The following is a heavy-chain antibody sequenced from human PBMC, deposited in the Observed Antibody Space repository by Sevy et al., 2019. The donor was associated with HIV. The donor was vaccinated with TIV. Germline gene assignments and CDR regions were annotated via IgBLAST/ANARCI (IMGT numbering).Heavy chain of an antibody. Sequence: GESLKISCAASGFTFNSYCMTWVRQAPGKGLEWVANINQDGSEKYYVDSVKGRFTISRDNSQNSLSLQMNTLRVDDTAVYFCAREGSSYDTYYYDYAMDLWGLGTTVTVSS. CDR1: GFTFNSYC. J-gene: IGHJ6*02. V-gene: IGHV3-7*01. CDR2: INQDGSEK. CDR3: AREGSSYDTYYYDYAMDL. D-gene: IGHD3-10*01.